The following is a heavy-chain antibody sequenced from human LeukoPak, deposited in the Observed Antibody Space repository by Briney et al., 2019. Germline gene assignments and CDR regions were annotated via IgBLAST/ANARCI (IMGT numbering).Heavy chain of an antibody. J-gene: IGHJ3*02. V-gene: IGHV1-2*02. Sequence: ASVKVSCKASGYTFTGHYIHWVRQAPGQGLEWMGWINPNTGDINYAQMFQGRITMTRDTSISTAYMDLSRLRSDDSAFYYCARARSIGWGGHRRGTNDAFAIWGQGTMVTVSS. CDR3: ARARSIGWGGHRRGTNDAFAI. CDR2: INPNTGDI. CDR1: GYTFTGHY. D-gene: IGHD6-19*01.